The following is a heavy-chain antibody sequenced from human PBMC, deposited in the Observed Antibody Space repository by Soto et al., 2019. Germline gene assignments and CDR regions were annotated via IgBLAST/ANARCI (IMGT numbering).Heavy chain of an antibody. J-gene: IGHJ6*01. Sequence: ASVKVSCKASGYTFNNYGITWVRQAPGQGLEWLGWISVYNGNKNYAKKVQGRVSMTADTSTSTAHMELRSLQSDDTAVYFCARVAITLIRGLKVDFYSMDVWAQATTVTVPS. CDR2: ISVYNGNK. CDR1: GYTFNNYG. CDR3: ARVAITLIRGLKVDFYSMDV. D-gene: IGHD3-10*01. V-gene: IGHV1-18*01.